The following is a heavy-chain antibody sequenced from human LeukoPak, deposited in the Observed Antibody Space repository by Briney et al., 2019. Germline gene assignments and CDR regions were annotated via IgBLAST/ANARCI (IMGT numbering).Heavy chain of an antibody. D-gene: IGHD5-12*01. J-gene: IGHJ4*02. V-gene: IGHV4-34*01. CDR2: INHSGST. CDR1: GGSFSGYY. CDR3: ARDGNSGYARILDY. Sequence: SETLSLTCAVYGGSFSGYYWSWIRQPPGKGLEWIGEINHSGSTNYNPSLKSRVTISVDTSKNQFSLKLSSVTAADTAVYYCARDGNSGYARILDYWGQGTLVTVSS.